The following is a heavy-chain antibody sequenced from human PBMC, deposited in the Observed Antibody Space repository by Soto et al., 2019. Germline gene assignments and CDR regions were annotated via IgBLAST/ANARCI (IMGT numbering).Heavy chain of an antibody. CDR1: GYTFTDYD. Sequence: GASVKVSCKTSGYTFTDYDINWVRQATGQGLEWIGWMNPNSGETGYAQKFQGRVTMTRSAFLSTAYLELSSLRSEDTAVYYCARVAVAARPRWYNWFDPWGQGTLVTVSS. D-gene: IGHD2-15*01. J-gene: IGHJ5*02. CDR3: ARVAVAARPRWYNWFDP. V-gene: IGHV1-8*01. CDR2: MNPNSGET.